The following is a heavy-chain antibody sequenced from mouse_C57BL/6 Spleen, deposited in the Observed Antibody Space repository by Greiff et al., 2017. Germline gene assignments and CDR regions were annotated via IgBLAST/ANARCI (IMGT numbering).Heavy chain of an antibody. D-gene: IGHD3-1*01. V-gene: IGHV1-15*01. J-gene: IGHJ4*01. CDR2: IDPETGGT. CDR1: GYTFTDYE. Sequence: VQLQQSGAELVRPGASVTLSCKASGYTFTDYEMHWVKQTPVHGLEWIGAIDPETGGTAYNQKFKGKAILTADKSSSTAYMELRSLTSEDSAVYYCTRPGTEKDYAMDYWGQGTSVTVSS. CDR3: TRPGTEKDYAMDY.